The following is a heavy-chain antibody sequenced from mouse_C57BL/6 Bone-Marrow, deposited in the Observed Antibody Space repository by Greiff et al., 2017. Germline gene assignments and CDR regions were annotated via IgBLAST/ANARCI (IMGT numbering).Heavy chain of an antibody. D-gene: IGHD2-2*01. V-gene: IGHV5-6*01. CDR3: ARRGMVKGYFDY. CDR2: ISSGGSYT. J-gene: IGHJ2*01. CDR1: GFTFSSYG. Sequence: EVQLLESGGDLVKPGGSLKLSCAASGFTFSSYGMSWVRQTPDKRLEWVATISSGGSYTYYPDSVKGRFTISRDNAKNTLYLQMSSLKSEDTAMYYCARRGMVKGYFDYWGQGTTLTVSS.